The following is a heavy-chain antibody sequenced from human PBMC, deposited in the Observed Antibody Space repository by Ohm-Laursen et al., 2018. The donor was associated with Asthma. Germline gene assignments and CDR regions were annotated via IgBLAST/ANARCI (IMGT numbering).Heavy chain of an antibody. Sequence: SLRLSCTATGFTFSSYAMSWVRQAPGRGLEWVANFNQDGSIWGYVDSVKGRFAISRDNAHNSLYLQMNSLRAEDTAFYYCAVSIYAYGEGAYWGQGTQVTVSS. J-gene: IGHJ1*01. CDR1: GFTFSSYA. V-gene: IGHV3-7*05. D-gene: IGHD3-10*01. CDR3: AVSIYAYGEGAY. CDR2: FNQDGSIW.